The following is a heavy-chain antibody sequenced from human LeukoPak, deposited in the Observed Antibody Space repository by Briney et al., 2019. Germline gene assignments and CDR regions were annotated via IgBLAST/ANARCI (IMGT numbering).Heavy chain of an antibody. V-gene: IGHV1-18*01. CDR2: ISAYNGNT. CDR1: GYTFTSCA. D-gene: IGHD5-18*01. CDR3: AREKVKTAMVTSPRKYYYYMDV. J-gene: IGHJ6*03. Sequence: ASVKVSCKASGYTFTSCAISWVRQAPGQGLEWMGWISAYNGNTNYAQKLQGRVTMTTDTSTSTAYMELRSLRSDDTAVYYCAREKVKTAMVTSPRKYYYYMDVWGKGTTVTVSS.